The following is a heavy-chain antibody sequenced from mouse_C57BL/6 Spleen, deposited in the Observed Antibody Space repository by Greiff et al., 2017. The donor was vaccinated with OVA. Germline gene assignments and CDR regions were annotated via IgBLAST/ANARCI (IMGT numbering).Heavy chain of an antibody. D-gene: IGHD1-1*01. CDR1: GYSITSGYD. Sequence: EVQLQESGPGMVKPSQSLSLTCTVTGYSITSGYDWYWLRHPPGNKLEWTAYISYSGSTNYNPSLKSRISITQDTSKNHFFLQLNSVTTEDTATYYCARRDYGYYFDYWGQGTTLTVSS. CDR3: ARRDYGYYFDY. V-gene: IGHV3-1*01. CDR2: ISYSGST. J-gene: IGHJ2*01.